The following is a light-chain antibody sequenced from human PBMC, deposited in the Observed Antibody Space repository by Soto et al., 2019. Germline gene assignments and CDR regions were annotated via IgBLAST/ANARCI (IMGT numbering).Light chain of an antibody. CDR3: AAWDDSLNGGV. CDR2: SNN. J-gene: IGLJ3*02. CDR1: SSNSGSNT. Sequence: QPVLTQSPSASGTPGQRVTISCSGSSSNSGSNTVNWYQQLPGTAPKLLMYSNNQRPSGVPDRFSGSKSGTSASLAVSGLQSEDEADYYCAAWDDSLNGGVFGGGTKVTVL. V-gene: IGLV1-44*01.